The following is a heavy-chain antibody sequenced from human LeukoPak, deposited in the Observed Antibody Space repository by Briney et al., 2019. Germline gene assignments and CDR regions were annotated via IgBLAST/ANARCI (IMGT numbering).Heavy chain of an antibody. CDR2: ISSSSSYI. Sequence: GGSLRLSCAASGFTFSSYSMNWVRQAPGKGLEWVSSISSSSSYIYYADSVKGRLTISRDNAKNSLYLQMNSLRAEDTAVYYCARHPPYYGDYGLCWFDPWGQGTLVTVSS. CDR1: GFTFSSYS. D-gene: IGHD4-17*01. CDR3: ARHPPYYGDYGLCWFDP. J-gene: IGHJ5*02. V-gene: IGHV3-21*01.